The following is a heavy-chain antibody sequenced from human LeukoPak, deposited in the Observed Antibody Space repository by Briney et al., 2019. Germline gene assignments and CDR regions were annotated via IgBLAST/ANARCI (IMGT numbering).Heavy chain of an antibody. CDR1: GFTFSSYW. CDR3: ARGGGLDV. J-gene: IGHJ6*02. CDR2: INHNGDVN. D-gene: IGHD3-16*01. V-gene: IGHV3-7*03. Sequence: GGSLRLSCAASGFTFSSYWMNWARQAPGKGLEWVASINHNGDVNYYVDSVKGRLTISRDNAKNSLYLQMSNLRAEDTAVYFCARGGGLDVWGQGATVTVSS.